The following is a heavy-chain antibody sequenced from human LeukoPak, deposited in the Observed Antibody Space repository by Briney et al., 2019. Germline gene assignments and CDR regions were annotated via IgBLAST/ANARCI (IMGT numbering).Heavy chain of an antibody. CDR1: GFTFSSYS. J-gene: IGHJ3*02. Sequence: GGSLRLSCAASGFTFSSYSMNRFRQAPGKGLEWVSSISSSSSYIYYADSVKGRFTISRDNAKNSLYLQMNSLRAEDTAVYYCARAPRPPNTYYYDSEGDGDAFDIWGQGTMVTVSS. V-gene: IGHV3-21*01. CDR2: ISSSSSYI. D-gene: IGHD3-22*01. CDR3: ARAPRPPNTYYYDSEGDGDAFDI.